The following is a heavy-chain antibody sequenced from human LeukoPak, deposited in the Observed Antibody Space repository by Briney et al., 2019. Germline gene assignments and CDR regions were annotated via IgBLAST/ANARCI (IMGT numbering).Heavy chain of an antibody. CDR2: IYYTGGET. CDR1: GGTISSYN. Sequence: SGTLSLTCTVSGGTISSYNWSWVRQPPGKGLEWIGYIYYTGGETNYNPSLKSRLTLSVDTSKNQFSLLLTSVTAADTAVYYCARQPPATAAFDIWAQGTMVTVSS. V-gene: IGHV4-59*08. D-gene: IGHD5-18*01. CDR3: ARQPPATAAFDI. J-gene: IGHJ3*02.